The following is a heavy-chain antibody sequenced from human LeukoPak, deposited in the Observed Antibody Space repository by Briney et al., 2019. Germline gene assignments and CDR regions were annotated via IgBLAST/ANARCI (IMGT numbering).Heavy chain of an antibody. CDR2: VNPKSGNT. J-gene: IGHJ5*02. Sequence: ASVKVSCKPSRYTFTSDNINWVRQEPGEGLGWMGWVNPKSGNTGYAQKFQGRMTMTRNTSISTAYRELSSLRSEDTAVYYCARAVTPIAVVPAALAAPFDPGGQGTLVTVSS. CDR1: RYTFTSDN. CDR3: ARAVTPIAVVPAALAAPFDP. V-gene: IGHV1-8*01. D-gene: IGHD2-2*01.